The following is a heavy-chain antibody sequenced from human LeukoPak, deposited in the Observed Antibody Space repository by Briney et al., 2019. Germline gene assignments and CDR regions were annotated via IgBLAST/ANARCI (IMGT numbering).Heavy chain of an antibody. J-gene: IGHJ4*02. V-gene: IGHV1-69*13. CDR2: IIPIFGTA. CDR1: GGTFSSYA. Sequence: ASVKVSCKASGGTFSSYAISWVRQAPGQGLEWMGGIIPIFGTANYAQKFQGRVTITADESTSTAYMELSSLRSEDTAVYYCAREGKGTSSGWYWVYWGQGTLVTVSS. D-gene: IGHD6-19*01. CDR3: AREGKGTSSGWYWVY.